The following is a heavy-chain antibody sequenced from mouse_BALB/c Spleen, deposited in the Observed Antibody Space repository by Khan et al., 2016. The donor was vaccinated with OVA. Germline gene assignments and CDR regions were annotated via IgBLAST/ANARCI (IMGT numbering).Heavy chain of an antibody. J-gene: IGHJ3*01. CDR2: IDPFSGGT. Sequence: EVQLQQSGPELMKPGASVKISCKASGYSFTSYYIHWVKESHGKSLEWIGYIDPFSGGTTSNQKFKGKATLTVDKSSSTAYIHLSNLTSEDSAVYDCTRHGYVAWFTYWGQGTLVTVSA. V-gene: IGHV1S135*01. CDR1: GYSFTSYY. D-gene: IGHD2-2*01. CDR3: TRHGYVAWFTY.